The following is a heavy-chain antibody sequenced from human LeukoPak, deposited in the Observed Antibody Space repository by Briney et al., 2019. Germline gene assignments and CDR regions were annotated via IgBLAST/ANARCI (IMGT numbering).Heavy chain of an antibody. V-gene: IGHV3-30-3*01. CDR1: GFTFSSYA. Sequence: GGSLRLSCAASGFTFSSYAMHWVRQAPGKGLEWVAVISYDGSNKYYADSVKGRFTISRDNSKNTLYLQMNSLRAEDTAVYYCARDTLYYDILTGYRYYYYGMDVWGQGTTATVSS. J-gene: IGHJ6*02. CDR2: ISYDGSNK. D-gene: IGHD3-9*01. CDR3: ARDTLYYDILTGYRYYYYGMDV.